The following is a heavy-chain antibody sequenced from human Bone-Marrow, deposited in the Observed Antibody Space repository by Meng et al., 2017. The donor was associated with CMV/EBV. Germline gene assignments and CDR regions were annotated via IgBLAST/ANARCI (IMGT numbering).Heavy chain of an antibody. CDR3: ARDYYDSGGYYYTEGYYHGLDV. Sequence: SETPSLTCAISGDSVSSNSAPWHWIRQSPSRGLEWLGRTYYRSKWYNDYAISVKSRITINPDTSKNQFSLQLNSVTPEDTAVYYCARDYYDSGGYYYTEGYYHGLDVWGQGTRVTVSS. V-gene: IGHV6-1*01. D-gene: IGHD3-22*01. J-gene: IGHJ6*02. CDR1: GDSVSSNSAP. CDR2: TYYRSKWYN.